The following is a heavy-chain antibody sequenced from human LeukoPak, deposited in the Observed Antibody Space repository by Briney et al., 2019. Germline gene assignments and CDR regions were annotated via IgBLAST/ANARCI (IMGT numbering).Heavy chain of an antibody. J-gene: IGHJ4*02. Sequence: ASVEVSCKASGYAFITYGITWVRQAPGQGLEWMGWISAYNGNTNYAQKLQGRVTMTTDTSTSTAYMELRSLRSDDTAVYYCARDPGRDGYNQDYWGQGTLVTVSS. CDR2: ISAYNGNT. D-gene: IGHD5-12*01. CDR1: GYAFITYG. CDR3: ARDPGRDGYNQDY. V-gene: IGHV1-18*01.